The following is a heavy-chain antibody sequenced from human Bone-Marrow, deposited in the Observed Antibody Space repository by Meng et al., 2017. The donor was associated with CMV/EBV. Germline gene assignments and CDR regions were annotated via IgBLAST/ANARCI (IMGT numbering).Heavy chain of an antibody. Sequence: ETLSLTCAASGFTFSSYSMNWVRQAPGKGLEWVSYISSSSSTIYYADSVKGRFTISRDNAKNSLYLQMNSLRAEDTAVYYCARFYYDFWSGYNHYYFGMDVWGQGTTVTVSS. CDR1: GFTFSSYS. J-gene: IGHJ6*02. CDR2: ISSSSSTI. D-gene: IGHD3-3*01. CDR3: ARFYYDFWSGYNHYYFGMDV. V-gene: IGHV3-48*04.